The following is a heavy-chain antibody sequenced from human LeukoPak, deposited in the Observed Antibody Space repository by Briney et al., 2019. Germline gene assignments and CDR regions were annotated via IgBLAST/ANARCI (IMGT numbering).Heavy chain of an antibody. CDR3: ARHWLAEYYFDY. J-gene: IGHJ4*02. CDR2: IYHSGST. D-gene: IGHD6-19*01. Sequence: PSETLSLTCAVSGYSISSGYYWGWIRQPPGKGLEWIGSIYHSGSTYHNPSLKSRVTISVDTSKNQFSLKLSSVTAADTAVYYCARHWLAEYYFDYWGQGTLVTVSS. V-gene: IGHV4-38-2*01. CDR1: GYSISSGYY.